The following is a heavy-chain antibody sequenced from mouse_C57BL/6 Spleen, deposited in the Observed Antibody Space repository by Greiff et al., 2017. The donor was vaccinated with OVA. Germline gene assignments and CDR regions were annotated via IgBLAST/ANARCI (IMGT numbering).Heavy chain of an antibody. J-gene: IGHJ2*01. D-gene: IGHD1-1*01. CDR2: IYPGSGST. CDR1: GYTFTSYW. V-gene: IGHV1-55*01. Sequence: QVQLLQPGADLVKPGDSVKMSCTASGYTFTSYWITWVKQRPGQDLEWIGDIYPGSGSTNYNEKFKSKDTLTVDTSYSTAYMQLSSLTSEDSAVYYCARELLRYYMDYWGQGTTLTVSS. CDR3: ARELLRYYMDY.